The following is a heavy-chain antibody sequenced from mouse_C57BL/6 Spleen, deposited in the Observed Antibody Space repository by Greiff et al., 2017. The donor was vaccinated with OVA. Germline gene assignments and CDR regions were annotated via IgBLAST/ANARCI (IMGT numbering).Heavy chain of an antibody. CDR1: GYTFTSYN. J-gene: IGHJ3*01. CDR2: IYPGNGDT. CDR3: ARAYYSNSAWFAY. Sequence: QVQLQQSGAELVRPGASVKMSCKASGYTFTSYNMHWVKPTHRQGLEWIGAIYPGNGDTSYNQKFKGKATLTVDKSSSTAYMQLSSLTSEDSAVYFGARAYYSNSAWFAYWGQGTLVTVSA. V-gene: IGHV1-12*01. D-gene: IGHD2-5*01.